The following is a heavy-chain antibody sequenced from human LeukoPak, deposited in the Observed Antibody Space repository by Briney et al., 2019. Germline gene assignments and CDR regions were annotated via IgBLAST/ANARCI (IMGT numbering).Heavy chain of an antibody. CDR3: TTSPGGYSYNY. D-gene: IGHD5-18*01. V-gene: IGHV3-15*01. Sequence: PGGSLRLSCAASKFTFSNYSVNWVRQAPGKGLEWVGRIKSKTDGGTTDYAAPVKGRFTISRDDSKNTLYLQMNSLKTEDTAVYYCTTSPGGYSYNYWGQGTLVTVSS. CDR1: KFTFSNYS. CDR2: IKSKTDGGTT. J-gene: IGHJ4*02.